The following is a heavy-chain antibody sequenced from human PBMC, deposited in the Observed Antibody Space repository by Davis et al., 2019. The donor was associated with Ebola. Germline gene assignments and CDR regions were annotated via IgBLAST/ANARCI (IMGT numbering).Heavy chain of an antibody. CDR3: ARGRNGGWDFDY. J-gene: IGHJ4*02. V-gene: IGHV1-18*01. CDR2: ISAHNGHT. CDR1: GYTFNSHG. D-gene: IGHD6-19*01. Sequence: ASVKVSCKASGYTFNSHGISWVRQAPGQGLEWMAWISAHNGHTNYAQKFQGRLTLTTDTSTSTVYMELRSLTSDDTDKYYCARGRNGGWDFDYWGQGTLVTVSS.